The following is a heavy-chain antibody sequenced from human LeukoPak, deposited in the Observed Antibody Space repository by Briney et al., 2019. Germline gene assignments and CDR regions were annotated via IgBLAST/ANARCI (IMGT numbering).Heavy chain of an antibody. Sequence: GGSLTLSCAASGCTFSSYAMSWVRQAPAKELEGVSAISGSGGSTYYADSVKGRFTISRDNSKNTLYLQMNGLSADATAVYYCAKEIPYGDYLYYYYYYGMDVWGQGTTVTVSS. D-gene: IGHD4-17*01. CDR2: ISGSGGST. CDR1: GCTFSSYA. J-gene: IGHJ6*02. CDR3: AKEIPYGDYLYYYYYYGMDV. V-gene: IGHV3-23*01.